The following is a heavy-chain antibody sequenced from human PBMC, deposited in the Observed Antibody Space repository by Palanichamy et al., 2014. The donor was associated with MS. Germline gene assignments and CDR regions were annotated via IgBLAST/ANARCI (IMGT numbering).Heavy chain of an antibody. D-gene: IGHD2-2*01. CDR3: ARGYLRGYMDV. J-gene: IGHJ6*03. V-gene: IGHV4-30-2*01. CDR2: IYHGGST. CDR1: CLHQQWWLL. Sequence: QLQLQESGSGLVKLSQTPVPHLRCLWCLHQQWWLLLELDPAATRKGLEWIGSIYHGGSTYYNPSLRSRVTLSVDRSKNLFSLNLSSVTAADTAVYYCARGYLRGYMDVWGTGTTVAVSS.